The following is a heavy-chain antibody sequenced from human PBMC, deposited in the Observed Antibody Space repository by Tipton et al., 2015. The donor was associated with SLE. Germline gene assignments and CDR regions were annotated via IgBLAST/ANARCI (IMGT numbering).Heavy chain of an antibody. V-gene: IGHV3-43D*03. D-gene: IGHD2-21*01. Sequence: SLRLSCAASGFTFDDYAMHWVRQAPGKGLEWVSLISWDGDQYADSVKGRFTISRDNSKNSLYVQMNSLIVEDTAFYYCAKDGGAYCGGDCYYFDYWGQGTLVTVSS. CDR3: AKDGGAYCGGDCYYFDY. CDR1: GFTFDDYA. J-gene: IGHJ4*02. CDR2: ISWDGD.